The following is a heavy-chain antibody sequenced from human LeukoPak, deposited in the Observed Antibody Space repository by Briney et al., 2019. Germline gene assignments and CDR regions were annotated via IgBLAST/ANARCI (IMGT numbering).Heavy chain of an antibody. J-gene: IGHJ4*02. CDR1: GFTFSNYA. CDR3: AKDSRGSSVRVFDY. V-gene: IGHV3-23*01. D-gene: IGHD5/OR15-5a*01. CDR2: ISGGGSGT. Sequence: GGSLRLSCAASGFTFSNYAMSWVRQAPGKGLEWVSAISGGGSGTYYADSVKGRFTISRDNSKNTLYLQMNSLRAEDTAVYYCAKDSRGSSVRVFDYWGQGTLVAVSS.